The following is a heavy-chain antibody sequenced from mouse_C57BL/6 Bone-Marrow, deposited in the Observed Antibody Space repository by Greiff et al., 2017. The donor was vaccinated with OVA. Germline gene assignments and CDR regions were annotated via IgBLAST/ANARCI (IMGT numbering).Heavy chain of an antibody. V-gene: IGHV5-17*01. D-gene: IGHD2-10*02. CDR2: ISSGRSTI. Sequence: EVMLVESGGGLVKPGGSLKLSGAESGGAGRYYVMHWVRQALAPWLEWVAQISSGRSTIYYADTVKGRFTISRDNAKNTLFLQMTSLRSEDTAMYYCARPEYGNYGFAYWGQGTLVTVSA. CDR1: GGAGRYYV. CDR3: ARPEYGNYGFAY. J-gene: IGHJ3*01.